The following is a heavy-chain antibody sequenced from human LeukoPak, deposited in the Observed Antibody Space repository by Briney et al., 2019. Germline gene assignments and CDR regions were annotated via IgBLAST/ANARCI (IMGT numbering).Heavy chain of an antibody. CDR2: INGSGVGT. V-gene: IGHV3-23*01. D-gene: IGHD3-10*01. J-gene: IGHJ6*02. CDR3: ARAESSYYYYYGMDV. Sequence: PGGSLRLSCAASRFTFSNYAMSWVRQAPGMGLEWVSAINGSGVGTNYADSVKGRFTISRDNSKNTLYLQMNSLRAEDTAVYYCARAESSYYYYYGMDVWGQGTTVTVSS. CDR1: RFTFSNYA.